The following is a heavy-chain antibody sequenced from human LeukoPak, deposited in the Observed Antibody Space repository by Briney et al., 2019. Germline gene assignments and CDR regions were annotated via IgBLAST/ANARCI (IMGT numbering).Heavy chain of an antibody. CDR2: IYYRGGT. V-gene: IGHV4-30-4*01. Sequence: SQTLSLTCTVSGDSLSSGDYYWSWIRQPPGKGLEWIGFIYYRGGTSYNPAPKSRLSISVDTSENRFSLRLDSVTAADTAVYYCARDFFGLGGIDYWGQGALVTVSS. CDR3: ARDFFGLGGIDY. J-gene: IGHJ4*02. CDR1: GDSLSSGDYY. D-gene: IGHD3-16*01.